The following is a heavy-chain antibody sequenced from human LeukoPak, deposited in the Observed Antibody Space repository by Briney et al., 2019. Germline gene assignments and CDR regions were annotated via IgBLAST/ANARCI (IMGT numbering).Heavy chain of an antibody. J-gene: IGHJ4*02. D-gene: IGHD6-13*01. CDR3: ASGIAADLY. Sequence: SETLSLTCTVSGGSISSGPNYWSWIRQPAGKGLEWIGRIYTSGSTNYNPSLKSRVTISVDTSKNQLSLKLSSVTAADTAVYYCASGIAADLYWGQGTLVTVSS. V-gene: IGHV4-61*02. CDR2: IYTSGST. CDR1: GGSISSGPNY.